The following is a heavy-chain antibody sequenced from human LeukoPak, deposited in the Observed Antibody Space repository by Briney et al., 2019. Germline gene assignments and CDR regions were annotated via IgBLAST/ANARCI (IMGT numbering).Heavy chain of an antibody. D-gene: IGHD5-12*01. CDR2: INHSGST. CDR1: GGSFSGFY. Sequence: SETLSLTCAVYGGSFSGFYWTWIRQPPGKGLEWIGEINHSGSTNYNPSLKSRVTISVDTSKNQFSLKLSSVTAADTAVYYCAKRLRFYYYYMDVWGKGTTVTVSS. V-gene: IGHV4-34*01. J-gene: IGHJ6*03. CDR3: AKRLRFYYYYMDV.